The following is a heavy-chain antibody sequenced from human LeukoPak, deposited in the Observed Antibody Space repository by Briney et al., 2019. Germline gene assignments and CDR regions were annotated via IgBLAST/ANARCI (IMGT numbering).Heavy chain of an antibody. CDR3: AFNHLFDY. V-gene: IGHV3-23*01. Sequence: GGSLRLSCAASAFTFSRYAMSWGRQAPGQVLEWVSAISGSADSTYYAVSVKGRFTISRENSKNTLYLQMNSLRAEDTAVYYCAFNHLFDYWGQGTLVTVSS. J-gene: IGHJ4*02. CDR2: ISGSADST. CDR1: AFTFSRYA. D-gene: IGHD1-14*01.